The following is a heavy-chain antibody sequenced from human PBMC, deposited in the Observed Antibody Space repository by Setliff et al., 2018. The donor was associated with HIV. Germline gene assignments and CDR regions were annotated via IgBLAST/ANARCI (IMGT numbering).Heavy chain of an antibody. J-gene: IGHJ4*02. CDR3: ARGYGAGYYFDS. V-gene: IGHV4-34*01. Sequence: SETLSLTCAVYGGSFSGYHWTWIRQPPGKGLEWIGEINHSGNTNYSPSLKRRVTISVDTFKNQISLRMISVTAADTAVYYCARGYGAGYYFDSWGQGTLVTVSS. D-gene: IGHD4-17*01. CDR1: GGSFSGYH. CDR2: INHSGNT.